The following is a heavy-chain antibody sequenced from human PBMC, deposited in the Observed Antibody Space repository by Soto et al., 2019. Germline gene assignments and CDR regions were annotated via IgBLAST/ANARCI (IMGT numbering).Heavy chain of an antibody. CDR2: IYTSGST. CDR3: ARSEPYYYGSGSAANWFDP. D-gene: IGHD3-10*01. CDR1: GGSFSGYY. V-gene: IGHV4-59*10. J-gene: IGHJ5*02. Sequence: SETLSLTCAVYGGSFSGYYWSWIRQPAGKGLEWIGRIYTSGSTNYNPSLKSRVTMSVDTSKNQFSLKLSSVTAADTAVYYCARSEPYYYGSGSAANWFDPWGQGTLVTVSS.